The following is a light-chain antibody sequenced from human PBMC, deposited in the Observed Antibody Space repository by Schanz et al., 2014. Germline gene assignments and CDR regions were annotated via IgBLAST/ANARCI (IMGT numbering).Light chain of an antibody. J-gene: IGKJ1*01. Sequence: DIQMTQFPSTLATSVGDRVTITCRASHSVSTWLAWYQQKPGKAPKLLIYQASNLESGVPSRFSGSGSGTEFALTISSLQPDDVATYYCQQHNSYWTFGQGTKVEIK. V-gene: IGKV1-5*03. CDR1: HSVSTW. CDR3: QQHNSYWT. CDR2: QAS.